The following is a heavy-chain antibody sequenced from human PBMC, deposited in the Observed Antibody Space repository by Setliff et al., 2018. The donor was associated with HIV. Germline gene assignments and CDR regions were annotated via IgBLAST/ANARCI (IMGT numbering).Heavy chain of an antibody. CDR2: ISSKRTSI. Sequence: GGSLRLSCETSGFTFGDFCMNWVRQAPGKGLEWISYISSKRTSIYYADSVKGRFTISRDNDRNSLYLQMNGLRAEDTAVYYCARGPTTVTDYYYYYMDVWGKGTTVTVSS. J-gene: IGHJ6*03. CDR3: ARGPTTVTDYYYYYMDV. D-gene: IGHD4-17*01. V-gene: IGHV3-48*01. CDR1: GFTFGDFC.